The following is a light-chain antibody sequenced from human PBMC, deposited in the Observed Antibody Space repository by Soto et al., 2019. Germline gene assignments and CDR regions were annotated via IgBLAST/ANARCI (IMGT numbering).Light chain of an antibody. CDR3: QLFTSYLLA. J-gene: IGKJ5*01. V-gene: IGKV1-8*01. CDR1: QGISRY. Sequence: ANTMTQSPPSLAASTEDTDTITCQASQGISRYLAWYQQKPGKAPNLLIYVASTLQSGVPSRFSGSGSGTDVTFTISSLMTEDGATYYCQLFTSYLLAFGQGTRLEIK. CDR2: VAS.